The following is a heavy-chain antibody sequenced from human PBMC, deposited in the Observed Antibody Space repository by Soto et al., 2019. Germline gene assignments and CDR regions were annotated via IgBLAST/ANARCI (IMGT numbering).Heavy chain of an antibody. D-gene: IGHD2-15*01. V-gene: IGHV1-69*12. J-gene: IGHJ6*02. CDR3: ARDNCSGGSCYSAPQYYYYGMDV. Sequence: QVQLVQSGAEVKKPGSSVKVSCKASGGTFSSYAISWVRQAPGQGLEWMGGIIPIFGTANYAQKFQGRVTITADESTSTAYMELSSLRSEDTAVYYCARDNCSGGSCYSAPQYYYYGMDVWGQGTTVTVSS. CDR2: IIPIFGTA. CDR1: GGTFSSYA.